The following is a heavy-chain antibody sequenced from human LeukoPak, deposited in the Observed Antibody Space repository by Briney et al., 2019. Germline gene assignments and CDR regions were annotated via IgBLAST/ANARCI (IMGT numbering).Heavy chain of an antibody. CDR3: TNSDGYGDY. CDR2: IAFDDTDR. Sequence: PGGSLRLSCAASGFIFGDYAMHWVRQAPGKGLEWVAAIAFDDTDRYYIDSVKGRFTISRDDSKNTLYLHMTSLRAEDTAVYYCTNSDGYGDYWGQGTLVTVSS. D-gene: IGHD5-24*01. J-gene: IGHJ4*02. V-gene: IGHV3-30*04. CDR1: GFIFGDYA.